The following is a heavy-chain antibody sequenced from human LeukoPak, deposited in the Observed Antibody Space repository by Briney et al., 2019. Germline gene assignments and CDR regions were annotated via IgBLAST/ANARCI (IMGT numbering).Heavy chain of an antibody. Sequence: GGSLRLSCAASGFTFSSYAMSWVRQAPGKGLEWVSAISGSGGSTYYADSVKGRFTISRDNSKNTLYLQMNSLRAEDTAVYYPYHYDSSGYSDFDYWGQGTLVTVSS. V-gene: IGHV3-23*01. CDR1: GFTFSSYA. CDR3: YHYDSSGYSDFDY. J-gene: IGHJ4*02. CDR2: ISGSGGST. D-gene: IGHD3-22*01.